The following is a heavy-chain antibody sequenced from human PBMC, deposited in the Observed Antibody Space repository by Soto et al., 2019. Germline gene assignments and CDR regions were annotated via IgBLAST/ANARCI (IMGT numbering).Heavy chain of an antibody. J-gene: IGHJ6*01. Sequence: QVQLVQSGAEVKKPGSSVKVSCKASGGTFSNFALISWVRQAPGQGLEWMGGIIPIDATVNYAQKFQGRITLTADESTTTAYMDLGSLSSEDTAVYYCARDLLGFGYTHGDVWGQGTTVTVSS. D-gene: IGHD3-10*01. CDR2: IIPIDATV. CDR1: GGTFSNFA. CDR3: ARDLLGFGYTHGDV. V-gene: IGHV1-69*12.